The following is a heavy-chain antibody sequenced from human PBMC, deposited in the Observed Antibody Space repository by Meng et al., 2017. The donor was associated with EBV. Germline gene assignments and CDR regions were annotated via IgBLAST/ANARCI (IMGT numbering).Heavy chain of an antibody. J-gene: IGHJ5*02. CDR3: ARETSGYDFNWFDP. CDR1: GYTFTSYG. V-gene: IGHV1-18*01. CDR2: ISAYNGNT. D-gene: IGHD5-12*01. Sequence: QVQLVQSGAEVKKPGASVKVSCQASGYTFTSYGISMVRQAPGQGLEWMGWISAYNGNTYYAQKLQGRVTMTTDTSTNTAYMELRSLRSDDTAVYYCARETSGYDFNWFDPWGQGTLVTVSS.